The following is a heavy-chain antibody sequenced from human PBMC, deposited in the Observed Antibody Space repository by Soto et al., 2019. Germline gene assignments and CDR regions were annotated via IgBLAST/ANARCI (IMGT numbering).Heavy chain of an antibody. Sequence: GGSLRLSCAASGFTFSSYWMSWVRQAPGKGLEWVANIKQDGSEKYYVDSVKGRFTISRDNAKNSLYLQMNSLRAEDTAVYYCEREGYHGPQMVLDYWGQGTLVTVSS. D-gene: IGHD6-13*01. CDR1: GFTFSSYW. J-gene: IGHJ4*02. CDR3: EREGYHGPQMVLDY. CDR2: IKQDGSEK. V-gene: IGHV3-7*01.